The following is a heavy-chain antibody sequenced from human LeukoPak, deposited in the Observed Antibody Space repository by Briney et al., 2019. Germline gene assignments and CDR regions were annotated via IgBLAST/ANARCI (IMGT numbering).Heavy chain of an antibody. J-gene: IGHJ3*02. CDR1: GFTLSSYA. V-gene: IGHV3-23*01. CDR3: AKDIQSIAARSGAFDI. D-gene: IGHD6-6*01. CDR2: ISGSGGST. Sequence: GGSLRLSCAASGFTLSSYAMSWVRQAPGKGLEWVSAISGSGGSTYYADSVKGRFTISRDNSKNTLYLQMNSLRAEDTAVYYCAKDIQSIAARSGAFDIWGQGTMVTVSS.